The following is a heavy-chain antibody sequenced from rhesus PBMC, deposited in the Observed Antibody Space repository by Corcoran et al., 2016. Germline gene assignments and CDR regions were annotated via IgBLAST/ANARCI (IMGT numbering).Heavy chain of an antibody. V-gene: IGHV4-73*01. J-gene: IGHJ4*01. D-gene: IGHD2-8*01. CDR3: ARDSSGYCSGGVCYGFDY. CDR1: GGSISGYYY. Sequence: QVQLQQWGEGLVKPSETLSLTCAVYGGSISGYYYWSWIRQPPGKGLEWIGYIYGNSAITNYNPSLKDRVTISKDTSKNQFSLKLSSVTAADTAVYYCARDSSGYCSGGVCYGFDYWGQGVLVTVSS. CDR2: IYGNSAIT.